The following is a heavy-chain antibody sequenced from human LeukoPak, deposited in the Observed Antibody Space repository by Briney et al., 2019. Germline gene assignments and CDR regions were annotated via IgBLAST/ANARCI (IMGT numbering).Heavy chain of an antibody. CDR3: ATEYYYDSSGYYNHIVHEHPFN. J-gene: IGHJ4*02. CDR2: FDPEDGET. CDR1: GYTLTELS. Sequence: RASVKVSCKVSGYTLTELSMHWVRQAPGKGLEWMGGFDPEDGETIYAQKFQGRVTMTEDTSTDTAYMELSSLRSEDTAVYYCATEYYYDSSGYYNHIVHEHPFNWGQGTLVTVSS. V-gene: IGHV1-24*01. D-gene: IGHD3-22*01.